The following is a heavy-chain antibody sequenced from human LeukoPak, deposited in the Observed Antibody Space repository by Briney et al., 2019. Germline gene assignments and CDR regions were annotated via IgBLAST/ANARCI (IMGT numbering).Heavy chain of an antibody. J-gene: IGHJ4*02. V-gene: IGHV4-38-2*02. D-gene: IGHD6-13*01. Sequence: SETLSLTCTVSGYSISSGYYWGWIRQPPGKGLEWIGSIYHSGSTYYNPSLKSRVTISVDTSKNQFSLKLSSVTAADTAVYYCARIAAAGHIDYWGQGTLVTVSS. CDR1: GYSISSGYY. CDR2: IYHSGST. CDR3: ARIAAAGHIDY.